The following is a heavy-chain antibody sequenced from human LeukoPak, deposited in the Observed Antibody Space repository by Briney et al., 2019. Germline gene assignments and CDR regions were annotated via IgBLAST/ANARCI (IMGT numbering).Heavy chain of an antibody. J-gene: IGHJ5*02. CDR1: GDSISGDY. CDR3: AKGYSSGWDWFDP. D-gene: IGHD6-19*01. V-gene: IGHV4-4*07. CDR2: VYTSGST. Sequence: SETLSLTCTVSGDSISGDYWSWIRQPAGKGLEWIGRVYTSGSTSFNPSLKSRVTMSVDTSKNQLSLKLSSLTAADTAVYYCAKGYSSGWDWFDPWGQGTLVTVSS.